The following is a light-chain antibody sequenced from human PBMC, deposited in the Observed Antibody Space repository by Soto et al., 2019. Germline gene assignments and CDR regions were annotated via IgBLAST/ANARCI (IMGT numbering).Light chain of an antibody. V-gene: IGKV1-13*02. CDR1: QGISSA. Sequence: GDRVTITCRASQGISSALAWYQQKPGKAPKLLIYDASSLESGVPSRFSGSGSGTDFTLTISSLQPEDFATYCCQLGFTGGPGTKVHIK. CDR2: DAS. CDR3: QLGFT. J-gene: IGKJ3*01.